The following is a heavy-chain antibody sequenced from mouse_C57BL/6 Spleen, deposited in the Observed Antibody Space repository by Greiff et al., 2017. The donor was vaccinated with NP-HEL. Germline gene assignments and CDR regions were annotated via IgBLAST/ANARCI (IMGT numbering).Heavy chain of an antibody. D-gene: IGHD2-14*01. V-gene: IGHV1-82*01. CDR1: GYAFSSSW. CDR3: ARGGVRRDPYYAMDY. Sequence: VQLQQSGPELVKPGASVKISCKASGYAFSSSWMNWVKQRPGTGLEWIGRIYPGDGDTNYNGKFKGKATLTADKSSSTADMQLSSLKSEDSAVYVCARGGVRRDPYYAMDYWSQVDSVTVAS. J-gene: IGHJ4*01. CDR2: IYPGDGDT.